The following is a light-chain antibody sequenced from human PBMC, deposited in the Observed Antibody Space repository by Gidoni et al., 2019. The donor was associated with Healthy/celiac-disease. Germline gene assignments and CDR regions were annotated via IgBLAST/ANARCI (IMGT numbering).Light chain of an antibody. CDR2: KAS. CDR3: QQYTSYSPWT. CDR1: QSISSW. J-gene: IGKJ1*01. Sequence: DIQMTQSPSTLSASVGDRVTITCRASQSISSWLAWYQQKPGKAPKLLIYKASSLESGVPSRFSGSGSGTEFTLTISSLQPEDVATDYCQQYTSYSPWTFGQGTKVEIK. V-gene: IGKV1-5*03.